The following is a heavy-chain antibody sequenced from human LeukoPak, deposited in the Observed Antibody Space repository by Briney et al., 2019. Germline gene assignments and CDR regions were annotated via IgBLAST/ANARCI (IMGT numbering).Heavy chain of an antibody. CDR2: ISSSGSTI. CDR1: GFTFSDYY. D-gene: IGHD1-7*01. V-gene: IGHV3-11*04. Sequence: GGSLRLSCAASGFTFSDYYMSWIRQAPGKGLEWVPYISSSGSTIYYADSVKGRFTISRDNAKNSLYLQMNSLRAEDTAVYYCARDMGYNWNYVNAFDIWGQGTMVTVSS. J-gene: IGHJ3*02. CDR3: ARDMGYNWNYVNAFDI.